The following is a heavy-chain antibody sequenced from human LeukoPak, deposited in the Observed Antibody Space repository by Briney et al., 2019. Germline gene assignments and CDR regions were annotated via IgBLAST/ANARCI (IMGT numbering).Heavy chain of an antibody. Sequence: GGSLRLPCAASGFTVSSNYMSWVRQAPGKGLEWVSAIYSGDSTYYADSVKGRFTISRDNSKNTLNLQMNSLRAEDTAVYYCASPGEGYSFYYGMDVWGQGTTVTVSS. CDR3: ASPGEGYSFYYGMDV. D-gene: IGHD5-24*01. V-gene: IGHV3-66*01. CDR1: GFTVSSNY. CDR2: IYSGDST. J-gene: IGHJ6*02.